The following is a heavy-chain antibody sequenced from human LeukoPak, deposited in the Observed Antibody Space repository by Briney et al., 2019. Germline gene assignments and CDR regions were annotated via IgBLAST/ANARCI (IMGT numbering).Heavy chain of an antibody. J-gene: IGHJ4*02. CDR3: ARVGSDLFDY. CDR2: INHSGST. D-gene: IGHD6-19*01. Sequence: SETLSLTCAVYGGSFSGYYWSWIRQPPGKGLEWIGEINHSGSTNYNPSLKSRVTISVDTSKNQFSLKLSTVTAADTAVYYCARVGSDLFDYWGQGTLVTVSS. CDR1: GGSFSGYY. V-gene: IGHV4-34*01.